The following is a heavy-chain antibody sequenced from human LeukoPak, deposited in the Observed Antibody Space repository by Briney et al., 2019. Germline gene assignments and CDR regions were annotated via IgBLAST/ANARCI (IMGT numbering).Heavy chain of an antibody. CDR1: GGTFSIYA. CDR3: ARERVWSGYRNWFDP. J-gene: IGHJ5*02. Sequence: ASVTVSCKASGGTFSIYAISWVRQAPGQGLEWMGGIIPIFGTANYAQKFQGRVTITADKSTSTAYMELSSLRSEDTAVYYCARERVWSGYRNWFDPWGQGTLVTVSS. V-gene: IGHV1-69*06. D-gene: IGHD3-3*01. CDR2: IIPIFGTA.